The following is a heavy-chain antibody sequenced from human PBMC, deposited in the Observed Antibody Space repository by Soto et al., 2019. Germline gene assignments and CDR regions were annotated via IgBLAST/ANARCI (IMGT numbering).Heavy chain of an antibody. CDR1: GFTFSGFD. Sequence: GGSLRLSCEASGFTFSGFDMHWVRQPTGKGLEWVSTIGTAGDTYYAVSVKGRFTISRDNAKNSLSLQMNSQRAGDTAVYFCARGQEVGAHFFDSWGQGTQVTVSS. CDR2: IGTAGDT. V-gene: IGHV3-13*01. J-gene: IGHJ4*02. CDR3: ARGQEVGAHFFDS. D-gene: IGHD2-15*01.